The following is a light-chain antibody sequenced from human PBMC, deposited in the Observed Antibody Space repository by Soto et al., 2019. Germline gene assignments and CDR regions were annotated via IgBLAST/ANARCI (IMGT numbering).Light chain of an antibody. J-gene: IGLJ3*02. CDR2: LERSGNY. CDR1: SGHSDYI. Sequence: QLVLTQSASASASLGSSVTFTCTLSSGHSDYIIAWHQQQPGKAPRYLMNLERSGNYNRGSGGPDRFSGSSSGAARYLTISNLRFEDEAYYYCETGDSNSLVFGGGTKLTVL. V-gene: IGLV4-60*02. CDR3: ETGDSNSLV.